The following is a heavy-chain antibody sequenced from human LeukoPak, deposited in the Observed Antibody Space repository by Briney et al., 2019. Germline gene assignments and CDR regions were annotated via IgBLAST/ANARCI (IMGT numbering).Heavy chain of an antibody. V-gene: IGHV3-66*01. CDR1: GFTVSRNY. CDR3: ARARNWVFDY. D-gene: IGHD7-27*01. Sequence: PGGSLRLSCAASGFTVSRNYMSWVRQAPGKGLEWVSIIYSGGSTYFADSVKGRFTISRDNSKNTLYLQMNSLRAEDTAVYYCARARNWVFDYWGQGTLVTVSS. CDR2: IYSGGST. J-gene: IGHJ4*02.